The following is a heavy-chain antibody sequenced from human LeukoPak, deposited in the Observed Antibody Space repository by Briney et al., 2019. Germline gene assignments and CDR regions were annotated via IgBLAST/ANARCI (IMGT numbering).Heavy chain of an antibody. V-gene: IGHV1-69*13. CDR3: ARDRLRITGTPDMDY. J-gene: IGHJ4*02. Sequence: SVKFSCKASGGTFSSYAISWVRQAPGQGLEWMGGIVPIFGTANYAQKFQGRVTITADESTSTAYMELSSLRSEDTAVYYCARDRLRITGTPDMDYWGQGTLVTVSS. CDR1: GGTFSSYA. CDR2: IVPIFGTA. D-gene: IGHD1-20*01.